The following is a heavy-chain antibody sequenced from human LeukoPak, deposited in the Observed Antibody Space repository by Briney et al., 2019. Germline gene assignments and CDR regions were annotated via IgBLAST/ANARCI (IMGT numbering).Heavy chain of an antibody. Sequence: SETLSLTCTVSGDSINSLDSWSWVRQPPGKGLEWIGEINHSGSTNYNPSLKSRVTISVDTSKNQFSLELSSVTAADTAVYYCARGPSLGYWGQGTLVTVSS. CDR2: INHSGST. CDR1: GDSINSLDS. CDR3: ARGPSLGY. V-gene: IGHV4-4*02. D-gene: IGHD3-16*01. J-gene: IGHJ4*02.